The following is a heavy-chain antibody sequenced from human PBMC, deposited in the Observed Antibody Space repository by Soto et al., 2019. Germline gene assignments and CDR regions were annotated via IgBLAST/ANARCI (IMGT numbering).Heavy chain of an antibody. D-gene: IGHD6-13*01. CDR1: GGSISSTN. V-gene: IGHV3-30-3*01. Sequence: LSLTCVVSGGSISSTNWWTWVRQAPGKGLEWVAVISYDGSNKYYADSVKGRFTISRDNSKNTLYLQMNSLRAEDTAVYYCAKVGRSSSRRYNPLYLGQGNLVTVS. CDR3: AKVGRSSSRRYNPLY. CDR2: ISYDGSNK. J-gene: IGHJ4*02.